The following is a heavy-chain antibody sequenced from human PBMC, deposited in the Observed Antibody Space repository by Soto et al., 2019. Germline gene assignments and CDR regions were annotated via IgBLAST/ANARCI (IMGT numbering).Heavy chain of an antibody. CDR2: IYHSGST. V-gene: IGHV4-30-2*01. D-gene: IGHD3-3*01. CDR3: ARGNDFWSGSHAY. J-gene: IGHJ4*02. CDR1: GGSISSGGYS. Sequence: SETLSLTCAVSGGSISSGGYSWSWIRQPPGKGLEWIGYIYHSGSTYYNPSLKSRVTISVDRSKNQFSLKLSSVTAADTAVYYCARGNDFWSGSHAYWGQGTLVTVSS.